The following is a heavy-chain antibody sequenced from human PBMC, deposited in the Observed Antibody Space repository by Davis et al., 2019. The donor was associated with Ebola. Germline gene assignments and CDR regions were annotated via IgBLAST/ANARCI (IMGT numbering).Heavy chain of an antibody. CDR1: GFNFDNYW. Sequence: GESLKISCVVSGFNFDNYWMTWVRQAPGKGLEWVANIKQDGSEQEYVDAVKGRFTISRDNAKNALYLQMNSLRAEDSAVYLCARLIPSYYSYYMDTWGKGTTVSVS. CDR2: IKQDGSEQ. CDR3: ARLIPSYYSYYMDT. J-gene: IGHJ6*03. D-gene: IGHD3-16*01. V-gene: IGHV3-7*03.